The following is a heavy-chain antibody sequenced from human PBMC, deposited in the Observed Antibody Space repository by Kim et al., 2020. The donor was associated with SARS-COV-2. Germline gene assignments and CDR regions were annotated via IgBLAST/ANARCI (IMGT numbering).Heavy chain of an antibody. Sequence: KYAQKFQDRVTITRDTSIITVYMELPRLRSDDTAVYYCARIDPSSGSDYWGQGTLVTVSS. D-gene: IGHD3-22*01. CDR3: ARIDPSSGSDY. V-gene: IGHV1-2*02. J-gene: IGHJ4*02.